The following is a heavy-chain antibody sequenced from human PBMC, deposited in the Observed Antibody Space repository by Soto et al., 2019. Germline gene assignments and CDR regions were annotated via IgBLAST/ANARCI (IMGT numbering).Heavy chain of an antibody. D-gene: IGHD5-18*01. CDR3: ASGGRGYSSAPRYYFEY. Sequence: QVQLVQSGSEVKKPGSSVKVSCKASGGSFSSNPISWVRQAPGQGLEWMAGIIPIFATVHYAQRFQGRVTITADESTSTAYMELTSLRSEDTAVYFCASGGRGYSSAPRYYFEYWGQGTLVTVSS. J-gene: IGHJ4*02. CDR1: GGSFSSNP. CDR2: IIPIFATV. V-gene: IGHV1-69*01.